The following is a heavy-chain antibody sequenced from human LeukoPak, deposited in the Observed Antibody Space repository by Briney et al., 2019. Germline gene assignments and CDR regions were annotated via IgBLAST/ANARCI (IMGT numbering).Heavy chain of an antibody. D-gene: IGHD1-26*01. CDR3: AREYSGSYWGYYFDY. CDR1: GFTFSSYG. Sequence: GGSLRLSCAASGFTFSSYGMHWLRQAPGKGLEWVAVIWYDGSNKYYADSVKGRFTISRDNSKNTLYLQMNSLRAEDTAVYYCAREYSGSYWGYYFDYWGQGTLVTVSS. CDR2: IWYDGSNK. V-gene: IGHV3-33*01. J-gene: IGHJ4*02.